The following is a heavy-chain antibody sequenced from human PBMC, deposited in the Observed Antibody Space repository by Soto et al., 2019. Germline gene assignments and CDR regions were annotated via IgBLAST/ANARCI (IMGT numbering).Heavy chain of an antibody. CDR3: TRGGGTSGWYGDY. Sequence: QVQLVESGGGVVQPGRSLTLSCAASGFSFSDYAMHWVRQAPGKGLEWVAGILYDGRNKYYPDSVKGRFTISGDVSKNTLYLQMDSLRAEDTAIFYCTRGGGTSGWYGDYWGQGTLVSISS. D-gene: IGHD6-19*01. V-gene: IGHV3-30*04. J-gene: IGHJ4*02. CDR2: ILYDGRNK. CDR1: GFSFSDYA.